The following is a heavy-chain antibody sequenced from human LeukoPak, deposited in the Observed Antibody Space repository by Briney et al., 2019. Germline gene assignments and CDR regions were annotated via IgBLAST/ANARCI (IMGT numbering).Heavy chain of an antibody. J-gene: IGHJ6*03. CDR2: INPNSGGT. CDR3: AMTQTPRGGSTIFGVVINLPRYYYYYYMDV. D-gene: IGHD3-3*01. CDR1: GYTFTGYY. Sequence: ASVKVSCKASGYTFTGYYMHWVRQAPGQGLEWMGWINPNSGGTNYAQKFQGRVTMTRDTSISTAYMELSSLRSEDTAVYYCAMTQTPRGGSTIFGVVINLPRYYYYYYMDVWGKGTTVTVSS. V-gene: IGHV1-2*02.